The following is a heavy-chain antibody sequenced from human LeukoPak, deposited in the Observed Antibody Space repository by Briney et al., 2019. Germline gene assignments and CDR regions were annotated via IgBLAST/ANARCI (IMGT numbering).Heavy chain of an antibody. V-gene: IGHV3-21*01. Sequence: GGSLRLSCAASGFTFSSYSMNWVRQAPGKGLEWVSSISSSSSYIYYADSVKGRFTISRDNAKNSLYLQMNSLRAEDTAVYYCARAPTGDAFDIWGQGTMVTVSS. CDR3: ARAPTGDAFDI. CDR2: ISSSSSYI. D-gene: IGHD1-1*01. J-gene: IGHJ3*02. CDR1: GFTFSSYS.